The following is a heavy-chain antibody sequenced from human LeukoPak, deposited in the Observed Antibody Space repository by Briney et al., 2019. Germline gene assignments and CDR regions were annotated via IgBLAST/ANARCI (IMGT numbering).Heavy chain of an antibody. CDR3: ARSFLEYQLQDY. J-gene: IGHJ4*02. D-gene: IGHD2-2*01. Sequence: ASVKVSCKASGYTFTSYYMHWVRQAPGQELEWMGIINPSGGSTSYAQKFQGRVTMTRDTSTSTVYMELSSLRSEDTAVYYCARSFLEYQLQDYWGQGTLVTVSS. CDR1: GYTFTSYY. V-gene: IGHV1-46*01. CDR2: INPSGGST.